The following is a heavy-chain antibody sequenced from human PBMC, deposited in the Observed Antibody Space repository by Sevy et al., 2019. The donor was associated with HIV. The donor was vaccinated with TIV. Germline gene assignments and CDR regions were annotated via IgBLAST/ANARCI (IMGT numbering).Heavy chain of an antibody. D-gene: IGHD1-20*01. V-gene: IGHV3-30*18. Sequence: GGSLRLSCAASGFTFSSYGMHWVRQALGKGLEWVAIISYDGSMIYYADSVKGRFTISRDDSKNTLYLQVSGLRPEDTAVYYCAKGRGYNLLPQGLDFWGQGTMVTVSS. CDR1: GFTFSSYG. CDR2: ISYDGSMI. CDR3: AKGRGYNLLPQGLDF. J-gene: IGHJ3*01.